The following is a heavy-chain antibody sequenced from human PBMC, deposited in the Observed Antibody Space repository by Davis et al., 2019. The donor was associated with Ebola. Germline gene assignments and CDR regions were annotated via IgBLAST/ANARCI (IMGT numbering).Heavy chain of an antibody. Sequence: ESLKIPLAASGFTFSNAWMSWVRQAPVKGLEWVANIKQDGSDKYYMDSVKGRFTVSRDNAKNSLYLQMNTLRAEDTAVYYCARGGYYSFDYWGQGTLVTVSS. CDR1: GFTFSNAW. D-gene: IGHD2-15*01. CDR3: ARGGYYSFDY. J-gene: IGHJ4*02. V-gene: IGHV3-7*01. CDR2: IKQDGSDK.